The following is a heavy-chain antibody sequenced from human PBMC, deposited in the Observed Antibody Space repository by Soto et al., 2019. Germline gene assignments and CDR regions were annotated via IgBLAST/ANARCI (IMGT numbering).Heavy chain of an antibody. Sequence: GGSLRLSCVASASIFSGYGMHWVRQAPGKGLEWVAVISSDGGNEYYADSVKGRFTISRDNSKNMLYLQMNSLRAEDTAVYYCANSRYSGSYYVPFDYWGQGTLVTVSS. J-gene: IGHJ4*02. CDR3: ANSRYSGSYYVPFDY. V-gene: IGHV3-30*18. CDR1: ASIFSGYG. CDR2: ISSDGGNE. D-gene: IGHD1-26*01.